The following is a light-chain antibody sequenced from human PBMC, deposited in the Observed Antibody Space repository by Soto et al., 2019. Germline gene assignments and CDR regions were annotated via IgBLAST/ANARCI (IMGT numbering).Light chain of an antibody. CDR1: QSISNY. V-gene: IGKV1-17*01. J-gene: IGKJ5*01. CDR2: AAS. CDR3: QQLNGYPLT. Sequence: DIQMTQSPSSLSASVGDRVTITCRASQSISNYLNWYQQKPGKAPKLLTYAASSLQSGVPSRFSGSGSGTEFTLTISSLQPEDFATYYCQQLNGYPLTFGQGTRLEIK.